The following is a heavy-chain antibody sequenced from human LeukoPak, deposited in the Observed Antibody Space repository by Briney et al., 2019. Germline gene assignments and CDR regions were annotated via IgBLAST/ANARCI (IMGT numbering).Heavy chain of an antibody. Sequence: SQTLSLTCTVSGGSISSGDYYWSWIRQPPGKGLEWIGYIYYSGSTYYNPSLKSRVTISVDTSKDQFSLKLSSVTAADTAVYYCARDKGTAMEPYYFDYWGQGTLVTVSS. J-gene: IGHJ4*02. CDR3: ARDKGTAMEPYYFDY. CDR2: IYYSGST. V-gene: IGHV4-30-4*08. CDR1: GGSISSGDYY. D-gene: IGHD5-18*01.